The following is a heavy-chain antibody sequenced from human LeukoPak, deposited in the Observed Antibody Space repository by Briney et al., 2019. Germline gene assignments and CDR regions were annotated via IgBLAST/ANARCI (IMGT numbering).Heavy chain of an antibody. CDR3: ARDASSRGYVS. Sequence: PGGSLRLSCAASSASTFTLSGYTVSWVRQAPGKGLQWVSYITNNNTPKYADSVRGRFTISRDTAKNSVYLQMNSLRVEDTAVYYCARDASSRGYVSWGQGTLVTVSS. CDR2: ITNNNTP. D-gene: IGHD6-13*01. J-gene: IGHJ5*02. V-gene: IGHV3-48*01. CDR1: SASTFTLSGYT.